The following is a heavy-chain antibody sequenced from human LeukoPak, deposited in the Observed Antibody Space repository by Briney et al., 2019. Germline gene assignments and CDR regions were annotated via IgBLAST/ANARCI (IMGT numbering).Heavy chain of an antibody. CDR1: GGSITSYY. Sequence: PSETLSLTCTVSGGSITSYYWSWIRQPPGKGLEWIGYIYYSGSTNYNPSLKSRVIISVDTSKNQFSLKLSSVTAADTAVYYCARYTRGRNGMDVWGQGTTVTVSS. CDR3: ARYTRGRNGMDV. V-gene: IGHV4-59*08. J-gene: IGHJ6*02. CDR2: IYYSGST. D-gene: IGHD1-26*01.